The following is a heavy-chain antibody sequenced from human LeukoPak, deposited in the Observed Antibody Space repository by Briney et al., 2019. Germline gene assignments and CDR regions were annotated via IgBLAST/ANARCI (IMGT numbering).Heavy chain of an antibody. D-gene: IGHD2-15*01. Sequence: ASVKVSCKASGYTFTSYDINWVRQATGQGLEWMGWMNPNSGNTGYAQKFQGRVTMTRNTSISTAYVELSSLRSEDTAVYYCARGVGYCSGGSCYYNWFDPWGQGTLVTVSS. CDR3: ARGVGYCSGGSCYYNWFDP. CDR1: GYTFTSYD. V-gene: IGHV1-8*01. J-gene: IGHJ5*02. CDR2: MNPNSGNT.